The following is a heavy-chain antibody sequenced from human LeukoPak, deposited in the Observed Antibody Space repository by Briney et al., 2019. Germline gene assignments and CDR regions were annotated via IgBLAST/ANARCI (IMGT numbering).Heavy chain of an antibody. D-gene: IGHD6-13*01. CDR3: ARDTGIAAAGTYYYYYMDV. CDR2: ISRSGSTK. V-gene: IGHV3-11*04. CDR1: GFTFSDYN. Sequence: GGSLRLSCAASGFTFSDYNMRWIRQAPGKGLEWVSSISRSGSTKYYADSVKGRFTISRDNAKNSLFLQMNSLRAEDTAVYYCARDTGIAAAGTYYYYYMDVWGKGTTVTVSS. J-gene: IGHJ6*03.